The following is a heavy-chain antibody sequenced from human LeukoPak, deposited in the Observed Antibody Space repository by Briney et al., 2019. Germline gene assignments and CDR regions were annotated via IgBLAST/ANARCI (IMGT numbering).Heavy chain of an antibody. J-gene: IGHJ6*02. CDR1: GYTFTGYY. CDR3: ARDRTYNTYREFSYGMDV. CDR2: INPNSGGT. Sequence: ASVKVSCKASGYTFTGYYMHWVRQAPGQGLEWMGWINPNSGGTNYAQKFQGWVTMTRDTSISTAYMELSRLRSDDTAVYYCARDRTYNTYREFSYGMDVWGQGTTVTASS. V-gene: IGHV1-2*04. D-gene: IGHD1-14*01.